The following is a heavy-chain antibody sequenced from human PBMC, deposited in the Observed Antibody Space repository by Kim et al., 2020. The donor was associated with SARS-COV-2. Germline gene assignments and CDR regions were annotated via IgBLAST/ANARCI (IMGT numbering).Heavy chain of an antibody. V-gene: IGHV1-8*01. CDR3: ARKQQRASTAHYYYGMDV. CDR2: MNPNSGNT. Sequence: ASVKVSCKASGYTFTSYDINWVRQATGQGLEWMGWMNPNSGNTGYAQKFQGRVTMTRNTSISTAYMELSSLRSEDTAVYYCARKQQRASTAHYYYGMDVWGQGTTVTVSS. CDR1: GYTFTSYD. D-gene: IGHD6-13*01. J-gene: IGHJ6*02.